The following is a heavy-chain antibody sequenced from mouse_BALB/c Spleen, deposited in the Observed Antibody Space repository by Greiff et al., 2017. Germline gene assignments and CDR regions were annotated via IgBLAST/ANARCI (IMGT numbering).Heavy chain of an antibody. CDR1: GFSLTSYG. CDR2: IWRGGST. D-gene: IGHD1-1*01. Sequence: VQLHQSGPSLVQPSQSLSITCTVSGFSLTSYGVHWVRQSPGKGLEWLGVIWRGGSTDYNAAFMSRLSITKDNSKSQVFFKMNSLQADDTAIYYCAKNDYYGSSHFDYWGQGTTLTVSS. CDR3: AKNDYYGSSHFDY. J-gene: IGHJ2*01. V-gene: IGHV2-5-1*01.